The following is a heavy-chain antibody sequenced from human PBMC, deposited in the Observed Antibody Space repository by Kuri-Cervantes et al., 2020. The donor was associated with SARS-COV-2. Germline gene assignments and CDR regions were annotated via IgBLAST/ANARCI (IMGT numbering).Heavy chain of an antibody. D-gene: IGHD3-22*01. CDR3: ARDRSSSGYSDY. J-gene: IGHJ4*02. V-gene: IGHV4-34*01. CDR2: INHRGST. Sequence: GSLRLSCAVYGGSFSGYYWSWIRQPPGKGLEWIGEINHRGSTNYNPSLKSRVTISVDTSKNQFSLKLSSVTAADTAVYYCARDRSSSGYSDYWGQGTLVTVSS. CDR1: GGSFSGYY.